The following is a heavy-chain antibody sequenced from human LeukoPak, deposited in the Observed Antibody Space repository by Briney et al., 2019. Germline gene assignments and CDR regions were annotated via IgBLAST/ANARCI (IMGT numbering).Heavy chain of an antibody. CDR1: GFTFSTYD. CDR3: ARAPLVPSRIIYYNGMDV. V-gene: IGHV3-64*01. CDR2: ISSNGGST. Sequence: QSGGSLRLSCAASGFTFSTYDMHWVRQAPGKGLEYVSAISSNGGSTYYANSVRGRFTISRDNSKNTLYLQMGSLRAEDMAVYYCARAPLVPSRIIYYNGMDVWGQGTMVTVSS. D-gene: IGHD2-2*01. J-gene: IGHJ6*02.